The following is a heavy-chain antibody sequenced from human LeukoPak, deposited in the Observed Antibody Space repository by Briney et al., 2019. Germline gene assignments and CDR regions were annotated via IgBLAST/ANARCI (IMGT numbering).Heavy chain of an antibody. V-gene: IGHV3-74*01. CDR2: TNSDGSDT. J-gene: IGHJ5*02. CDR1: GFTFSMYW. CDR3: VRAGERGCSGGSCSPNWFDP. D-gene: IGHD2-15*01. Sequence: PGGSLRLSCAASGFTFSMYWMHWLRQAPGKGLVWVSRTNSDGSDTTHADSVKGRFTISRDNAKNTLYLQMNSLRAEDTAVYYCVRAGERGCSGGSCSPNWFDPWGQGTLVTVSS.